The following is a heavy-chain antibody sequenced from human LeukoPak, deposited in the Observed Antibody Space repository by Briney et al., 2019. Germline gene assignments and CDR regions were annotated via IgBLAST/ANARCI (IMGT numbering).Heavy chain of an antibody. CDR2: ISGSGTAT. V-gene: IGHV3-23*01. Sequence: GGSLRLSCAASGFSFNTYAMSWVRQAPGKGLECVSTISGSGTATYYADSVKGRFTISRDNSRNTLYLQMKNLRAEDTAVYYCARVMYYDFWSGYYFDYWGQGTLVTVSS. D-gene: IGHD3-3*01. CDR3: ARVMYYDFWSGYYFDY. J-gene: IGHJ4*02. CDR1: GFSFNTYA.